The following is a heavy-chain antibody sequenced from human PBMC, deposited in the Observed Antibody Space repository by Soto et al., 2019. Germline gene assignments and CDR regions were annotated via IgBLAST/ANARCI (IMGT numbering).Heavy chain of an antibody. V-gene: IGHV1-46*01. CDR1: GYIFTNYY. D-gene: IGHD1-26*01. CDR3: ARGIVVARMLWFDS. CDR2: INPGGGAT. J-gene: IGHJ5*01. Sequence: QVQLVQSGAEVKNPGASVKVSCKASGYIFTNYYIYWVRQAPGQGLEYIGIINPGGGATDYARKYQGRVTMTRDTSTSTVYMALSGLTYEDTAVYYCARGIVVARMLWFDSWGQGTLVTVSS.